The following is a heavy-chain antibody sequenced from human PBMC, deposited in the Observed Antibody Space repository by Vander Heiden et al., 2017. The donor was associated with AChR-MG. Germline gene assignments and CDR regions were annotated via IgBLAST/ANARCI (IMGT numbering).Heavy chain of an antibody. CDR1: GFSLRPGGAA. D-gene: IGHD3-10*01. V-gene: IGHV2-5*02. J-gene: IGHJ4*02. CDR3: AHSRGWGDGFAY. CDR2: IYWDEDK. Sequence: QITLKESGPTLVKPTQTLTLTCTFPGFSLRPGGAAVGWVPQPPERPLVSLALIYWDEDKWYSPSLKSGLTITKDTSKNQVVLTMTNMEPADTATCCCAHSRGWGDGFAYWGQGTLVTVSS.